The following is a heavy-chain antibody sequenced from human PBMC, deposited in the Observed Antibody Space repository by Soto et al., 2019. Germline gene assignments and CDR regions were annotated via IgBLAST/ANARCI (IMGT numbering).Heavy chain of an antibody. D-gene: IGHD3-9*01. CDR1: GGTFSSYT. CDR2: IIPILGIA. V-gene: IGHV1-69*02. J-gene: IGHJ4*02. CDR3: ASNSDILTGLDY. Sequence: QVQLVQSGAEVKKPGSSVKVSCKASGGTFSSYTISWVRQAPGQGLEWMGRIIPILGIANYAQKFQGRVTITADKSTSTAYMELSSLRSEDTAVYYCASNSDILTGLDYWGQGTLVTVSS.